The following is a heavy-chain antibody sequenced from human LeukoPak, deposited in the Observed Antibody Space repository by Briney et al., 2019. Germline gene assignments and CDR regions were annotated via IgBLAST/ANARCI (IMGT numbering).Heavy chain of an antibody. D-gene: IGHD2-2*01. CDR3: ARSGVVVPAAYTP. Sequence: GASVKVSCKASGGTFSSYAISWVRQAPGQGLEWMGRIIPILGIANYAQKFQGRVTITADKSTSTAYMELSSLRSEDTAVYYCARSGVVVPAAYTPWGQGTLVTVSS. CDR2: IIPILGIA. V-gene: IGHV1-69*04. J-gene: IGHJ5*02. CDR1: GGTFSSYA.